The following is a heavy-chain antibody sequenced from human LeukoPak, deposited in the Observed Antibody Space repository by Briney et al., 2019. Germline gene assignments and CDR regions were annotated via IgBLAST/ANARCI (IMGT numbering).Heavy chain of an antibody. D-gene: IGHD1-14*01. J-gene: IGHJ3*02. CDR2: ISWNSGSI. CDR3: AKDIGATGDAFDI. V-gene: IGHV3-9*01. CDR1: GFTFDDYA. Sequence: GRSLRLSGAASGFTFDDYAMHWVRQAPGKGLEWVSGISWNSGSIGYADSVKGRFTISRDNAKNSLYLQMNSLRAEGTALYYCAKDIGATGDAFDIWGQGTMVTVSS.